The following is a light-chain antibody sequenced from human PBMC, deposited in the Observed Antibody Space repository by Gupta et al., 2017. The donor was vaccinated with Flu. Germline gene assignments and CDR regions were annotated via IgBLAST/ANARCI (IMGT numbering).Light chain of an antibody. CDR3: QQYNTYPWT. CDR1: QSFSTW. V-gene: IGKV1-5*03. Sequence: DIQMTQSPSTLSAPVGDTVTITCRASQSFSTWLAWYQQKPGKAPKLLIYKASSSETGVPSRFSGSGSGTDFTLTISSLQPDDFATYYCQQYNTYPWTFGQGTKVEI. CDR2: KAS. J-gene: IGKJ1*01.